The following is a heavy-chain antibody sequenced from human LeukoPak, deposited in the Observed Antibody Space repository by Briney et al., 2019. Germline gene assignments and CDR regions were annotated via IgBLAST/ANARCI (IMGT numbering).Heavy chain of an antibody. CDR3: ARDMYYDSSGYYSRLFDY. V-gene: IGHV1-69*05. CDR2: IIPIFGTA. Sequence: GASVKVSCKASGGTFSSYAISWVRQAPGQGLEWMGRIIPIFGTANYAQKLQGRVTITTDESTSTAYMELSSLRSEDTAVYYCARDMYYDSSGYYSRLFDYWGQGTLVTVSS. D-gene: IGHD3-22*01. CDR1: GGTFSSYA. J-gene: IGHJ4*02.